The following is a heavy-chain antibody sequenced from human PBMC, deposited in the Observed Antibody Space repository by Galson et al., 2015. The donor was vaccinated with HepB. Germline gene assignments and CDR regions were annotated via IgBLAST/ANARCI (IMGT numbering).Heavy chain of an antibody. J-gene: IGHJ4*02. CDR1: GFTFGDYA. CDR2: IRSRAYGGTT. Sequence: SLRLSCAASGFTFGDYAMSWFRQAPGKGLEWVGFIRSRAYGGTTEYAASVKGRFTISRDDSKSIAYLQMNSLKTEDTAVYYCTRDSRYSSGWGPYYFDYWGQGTLVTVSS. D-gene: IGHD6-19*01. CDR3: TRDSRYSSGWGPYYFDY. V-gene: IGHV3-49*03.